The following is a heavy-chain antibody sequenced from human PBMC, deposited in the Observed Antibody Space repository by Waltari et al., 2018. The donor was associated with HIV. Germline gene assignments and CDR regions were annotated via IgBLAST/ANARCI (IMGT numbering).Heavy chain of an antibody. V-gene: IGHV3-9*01. CDR2: ISWNSGSI. CDR1: GFPFDNYA. CDR3: AKDGQFAAP. J-gene: IGHJ5*02. Sequence: EVQLVESGGGLVQPGRSLSLSCAASGFPFDNYAMHWVRQAPGKGLEWVSGISWNSGSIGYADSVKGRFTISRDNAKNSLYLQLNSLRAEDTALYYCAKDGQFAAPWGQGTLVTVSS.